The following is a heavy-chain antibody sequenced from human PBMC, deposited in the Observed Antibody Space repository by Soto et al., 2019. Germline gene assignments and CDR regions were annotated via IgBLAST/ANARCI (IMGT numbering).Heavy chain of an antibody. CDR2: ISYDGNTK. J-gene: IGHJ6*02. CDR3: ARPGSGYDVLTGRYFYYYHTVDV. Sequence: TGGSLRLSCAVSGFIFSTYAMHWVRQPPGKGLEWVAVISYDGNTKDYADSVKGRFTISRDNSKNTVYLQMSSLRTENTAVYYCARPGSGYDVLTGRYFYYYHTVDVWGQGTTVTVSS. D-gene: IGHD3-9*01. CDR1: GFIFSTYA. V-gene: IGHV3-30-3*01.